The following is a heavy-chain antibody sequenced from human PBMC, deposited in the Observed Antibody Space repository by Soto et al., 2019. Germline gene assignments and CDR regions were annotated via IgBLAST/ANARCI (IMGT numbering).Heavy chain of an antibody. V-gene: IGHV1-18*01. J-gene: IGHJ6*02. CDR1: GYTFTSYG. CDR3: ARCLGRTPHQCYYYGMDV. D-gene: IGHD1-7*01. Sequence: AASVKVSCKASGYTFTSYGISWVRQAPGQGLEWMGWISAYNGNTNYAQKLQGRVTMTTDTSTSTAYMELRSLRSDDTAVYYCARCLGRTPHQCYYYGMDVWGQGTTVTVSS. CDR2: ISAYNGNT.